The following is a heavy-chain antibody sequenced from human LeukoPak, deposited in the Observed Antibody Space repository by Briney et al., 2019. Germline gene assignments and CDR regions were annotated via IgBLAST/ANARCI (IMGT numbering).Heavy chain of an antibody. D-gene: IGHD4-11*01. CDR1: GGSISSSSYY. Sequence: PSETLSLTCTVSGGSISSSSYYWGWIRQPPGKGLEWIGSIYYSGSTYYNPSLKSRVTISVDTSKNQFSLKLSSVTAADTAVYYCARPRRAVTTSGYYYYMDVWGKGTTVTVSS. V-gene: IGHV4-39*01. J-gene: IGHJ6*03. CDR3: ARPRRAVTTSGYYYYMDV. CDR2: IYYSGST.